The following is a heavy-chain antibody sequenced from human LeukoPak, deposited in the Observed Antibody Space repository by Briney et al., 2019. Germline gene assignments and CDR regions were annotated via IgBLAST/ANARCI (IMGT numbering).Heavy chain of an antibody. CDR2: INAGNGNT. V-gene: IGHV1-3*01. J-gene: IGHJ4*02. Sequence: ASVKVSCKASGYTFTSYAMHWVRQAPGQRLEWMGWINAGNGNTKYSQEFQGRVTITRDTSASTAYMELSSLRSDDTAVYYCARIQYSGSYPYFFDYWGQGTLVTVSS. CDR3: ARIQYSGSYPYFFDY. D-gene: IGHD1-26*01. CDR1: GYTFTSYA.